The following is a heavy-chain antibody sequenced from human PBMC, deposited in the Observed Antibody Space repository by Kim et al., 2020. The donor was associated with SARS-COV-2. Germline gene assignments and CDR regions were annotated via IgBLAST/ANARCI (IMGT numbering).Heavy chain of an antibody. D-gene: IGHD2-2*01. CDR3: ARHSRIVVVPAAILA. Sequence: SETLSLTCTVSGGSISSSSYYWGWIRQPPGKGLEWIGSIYYSGSTYYNPSLKSRVTISVDTSKNQFSLKLSSVTAADTAVYYCARHSRIVVVPAAILAWGQGTLVPVSS. CDR2: IYYSGST. J-gene: IGHJ4*02. V-gene: IGHV4-39*01. CDR1: GGSISSSSYY.